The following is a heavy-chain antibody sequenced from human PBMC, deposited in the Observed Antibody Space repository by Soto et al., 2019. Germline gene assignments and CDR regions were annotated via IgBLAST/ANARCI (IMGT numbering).Heavy chain of an antibody. CDR1: GFTFSSYA. CDR3: ANLGVRGVRRPNYFDY. D-gene: IGHD3-10*01. J-gene: IGHJ4*02. CDR2: ISGSGGST. Sequence: GGSLRLSCAASGFTFSSYAMSWVRQAPGKGLEWVSAISGSGGSTSYAHSVKGRFTISRGNSKNTLYLQMNSLRAEDTAVYYCANLGVRGVRRPNYFDYWGQGTLVTVSS. V-gene: IGHV3-23*01.